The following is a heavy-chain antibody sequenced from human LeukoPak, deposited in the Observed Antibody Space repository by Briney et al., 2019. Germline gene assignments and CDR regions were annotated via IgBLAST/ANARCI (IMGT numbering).Heavy chain of an antibody. CDR2: ISSSSSTI. J-gene: IGHJ4*02. Sequence: GGSLRLSCAASGFTFSSYAMSWVRKAPGKGLEWVSYISSSSSTIYYADSVKGRFTISRDNAKNSLYLRMNSLRDEDTAVYYCARDRSGSYFPPDTDYWGQGTLVTVSS. CDR3: ARDRSGSYFPPDTDY. D-gene: IGHD1-26*01. CDR1: GFTFSSYA. V-gene: IGHV3-48*02.